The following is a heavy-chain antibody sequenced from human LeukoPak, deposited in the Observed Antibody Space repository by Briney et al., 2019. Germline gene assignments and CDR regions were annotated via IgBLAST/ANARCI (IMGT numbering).Heavy chain of an antibody. V-gene: IGHV3-21*01. Sequence: GGSLRLSCAASGFTFSSYSMNWVRQAPGKGLEWVSSISSSSSYIYYADSVKGRFTISRDNAKNSLYLRMNSLRAEDTAVYYCARDLEYSSGWYGYWGQGTLVTVSS. CDR3: ARDLEYSSGWYGY. CDR2: ISSSSSYI. CDR1: GFTFSSYS. J-gene: IGHJ4*02. D-gene: IGHD6-19*01.